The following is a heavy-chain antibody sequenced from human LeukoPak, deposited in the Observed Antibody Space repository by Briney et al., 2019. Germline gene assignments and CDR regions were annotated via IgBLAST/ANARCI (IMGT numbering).Heavy chain of an antibody. CDR2: ISYDGSNK. J-gene: IGHJ4*02. CDR1: GFTFSSYG. D-gene: IGHD5-18*01. V-gene: IGHV3-30*18. CDR3: AKAHSWIQLWLMDY. Sequence: GRSLRLSCAASGFTFSSYGMHWVRQAPGKGLEWVAVISYDGSNKYYADSVKGRFTISRDNSKNTLYLQMNSLRAEDTAVYYCAKAHSWIQLWLMDYWGQGTLVTVSS.